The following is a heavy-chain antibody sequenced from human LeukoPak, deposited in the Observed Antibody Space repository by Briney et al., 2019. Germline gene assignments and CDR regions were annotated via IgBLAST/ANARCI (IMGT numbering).Heavy chain of an antibody. CDR2: IYYSGST. J-gene: IGHJ3*02. CDR1: GGSISSYC. D-gene: IGHD2-2*01. CDR3: ASGVVVPAAKYAFDI. Sequence: SETLSLTCTVSGGSISSYCWSWIRQPPGKGLEWIGYIYYSGSTNYNPSLKSRVTISVDTSKNQFSLKLSSVTAADTAVYYCASGVVVPAAKYAFDIWGQGTMVTVSS. V-gene: IGHV4-59*08.